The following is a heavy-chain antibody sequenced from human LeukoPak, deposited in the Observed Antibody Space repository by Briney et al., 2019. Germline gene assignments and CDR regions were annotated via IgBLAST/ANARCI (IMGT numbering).Heavy chain of an antibody. CDR1: GFSFNTYE. CDR2: ISSSGTTI. V-gene: IGHV3-48*03. J-gene: IGHJ3*02. Sequence: GGSLRLSCAASGFSFNTYEMNWVRQAPGKGLAWVSYISSSGTTIYYADSVKGRFTFSRDNSKNTLYLQMNSLRAEDTAVYYCARYTYYYDSSGFPSYAFDIWGQGTMVTVSS. CDR3: ARYTYYYDSSGFPSYAFDI. D-gene: IGHD3-22*01.